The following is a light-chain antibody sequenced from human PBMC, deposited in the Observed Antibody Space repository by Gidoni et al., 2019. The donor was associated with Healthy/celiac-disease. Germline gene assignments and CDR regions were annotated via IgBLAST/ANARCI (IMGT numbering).Light chain of an antibody. V-gene: IGKV1-39*01. Sequence: DIQMTQSPSSLSASVGDRVTITCRASQSISSYLNWYQQKPGKAPNLLIYASSSFQSGVPSRFSVSGSGTDFTLTISSLQPEDFATYYCQQSYITPYTFGQXTKLEIK. CDR1: QSISSY. CDR2: ASS. J-gene: IGKJ2*01. CDR3: QQSYITPYT.